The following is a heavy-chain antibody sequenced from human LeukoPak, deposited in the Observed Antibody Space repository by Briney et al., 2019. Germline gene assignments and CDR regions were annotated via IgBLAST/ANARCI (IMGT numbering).Heavy chain of an antibody. V-gene: IGHV4-59*01. CDR1: GGSISSYY. CDR2: MYYSGST. CDR3: ARDLGYCSSPSCYAWFDP. Sequence: SETLSLTCTVSGGSISSYYWSWIRQPPGKGLEWIGYMYYSGSTNYNPSLKSGVTISADTSKNQFSLELSSVTAADTAVYYCARDLGYCSSPSCYAWFDPWGQGTLVTVSS. D-gene: IGHD2-2*01. J-gene: IGHJ5*02.